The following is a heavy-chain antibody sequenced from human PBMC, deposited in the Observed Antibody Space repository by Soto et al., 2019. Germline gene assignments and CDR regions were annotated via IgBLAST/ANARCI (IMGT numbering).Heavy chain of an antibody. CDR3: ARWNSGSYSPFDY. J-gene: IGHJ4*02. Sequence: GASVKVSCKASGFTFTSYVFHWVRQAPGQRLEWMGWINAANGNTKYSQKFQGRVTITRDTPASTAYMDLSSLRSEDTAVYYCARWNSGSYSPFDYWGQGTLVTVSS. D-gene: IGHD1-26*01. V-gene: IGHV1-3*01. CDR1: GFTFTSYV. CDR2: INAANGNT.